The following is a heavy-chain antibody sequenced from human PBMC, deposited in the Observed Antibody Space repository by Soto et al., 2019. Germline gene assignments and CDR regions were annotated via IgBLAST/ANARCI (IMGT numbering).Heavy chain of an antibody. J-gene: IGHJ6*02. CDR1: GFTFSSYG. V-gene: IGHV3-30*18. Sequence: GGSLRLSCAASGFTFSSYGMHWVRQAPGKGLEWVAVISYDGSNKYYADSVKGRFTISRDNSKNTLYLQMNSLRAEDTAVYYCAKVGVATINYYYYGMDVWGQGTTVTVPS. CDR3: AKVGVATINYYYYGMDV. CDR2: ISYDGSNK. D-gene: IGHD5-12*01.